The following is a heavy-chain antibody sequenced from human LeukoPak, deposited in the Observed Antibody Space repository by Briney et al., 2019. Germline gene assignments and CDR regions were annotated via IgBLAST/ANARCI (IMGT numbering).Heavy chain of an antibody. CDR2: IYPGDSDT. J-gene: IGHJ5*02. CDR1: GYSFTSYW. CDR3: ARQGCSGGSCYWGNWFDP. V-gene: IGHV5-51*01. D-gene: IGHD2-15*01. Sequence: GESLKISCKGFGYSFTSYWIGWVRQMPGKGLEWMGIIYPGDSDTRYSPSFQGQVTISADKSISTAYLQWSSLKASDTAMYYCARQGCSGGSCYWGNWFDPWGQGTLVTVSS.